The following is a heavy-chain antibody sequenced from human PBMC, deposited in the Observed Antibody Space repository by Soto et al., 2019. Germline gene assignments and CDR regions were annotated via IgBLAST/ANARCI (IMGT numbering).Heavy chain of an antibody. Sequence: GSSVKVSCQSFRATFNFYSIHWVRQAPGEGLEWMGGVVPRSGTATYARKFQGRLTVTADESSSTAYMDLSSLTSEDTAIYYCARHPGQWLYYFDYWGQGTLVNVSS. V-gene: IGHV1-69*13. CDR2: VVPRSGTA. CDR3: ARHPGQWLYYFDY. D-gene: IGHD6-19*01. J-gene: IGHJ4*01. CDR1: RATFNFYS.